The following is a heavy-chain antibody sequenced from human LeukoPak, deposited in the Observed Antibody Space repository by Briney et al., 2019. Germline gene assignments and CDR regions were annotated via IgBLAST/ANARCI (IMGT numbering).Heavy chain of an antibody. Sequence: PGGSLRLSCAASGFTFSSYAMSWVRQAPGKGLEWVAAISGSGGNTFYADSVKGRFTISRDNSKNTLYLEMNSLSVDDTAVYYCAEDDWTQNYFDYWGQGTLVTVSS. J-gene: IGHJ4*02. V-gene: IGHV3-23*01. D-gene: IGHD3-9*01. CDR3: AEDDWTQNYFDY. CDR1: GFTFSSYA. CDR2: ISGSGGNT.